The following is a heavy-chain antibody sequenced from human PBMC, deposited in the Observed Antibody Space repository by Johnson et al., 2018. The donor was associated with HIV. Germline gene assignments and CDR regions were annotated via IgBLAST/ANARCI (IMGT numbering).Heavy chain of an antibody. CDR2: FYSGGRT. Sequence: VQLVESGGGLVQPGGSLRLSCAASGFTVSSNYMSWVRQAPGKGLEWVSVFYSGGRTYYAACVTGRFTISRDNSKNTLYLQMNSLRTEDTAVYYCARSHNWNYVDAFDIWGQGTVVTVSS. D-gene: IGHD1-20*01. CDR1: GFTVSSNY. J-gene: IGHJ3*02. V-gene: IGHV3-66*02. CDR3: ARSHNWNYVDAFDI.